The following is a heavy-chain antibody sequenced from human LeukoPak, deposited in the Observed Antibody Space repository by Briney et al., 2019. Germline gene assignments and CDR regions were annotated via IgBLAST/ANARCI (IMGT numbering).Heavy chain of an antibody. CDR1: GGSLSDYY. D-gene: IGHD3-22*01. V-gene: IGHV4-31*11. J-gene: IGHJ5*02. CDR2: IYYSGRT. CDR3: ARGEGYYYDRSGYTNWFDP. Sequence: SETLSLTCAAYGGSLSDYYWSWIRQHPGKGLEWIGYIYYSGRTYSNPSLKSRVTISGDTSKNQFSLKLSSVTAADTAVYYCARGEGYYYDRSGYTNWFDPWGQGTLVTVSS.